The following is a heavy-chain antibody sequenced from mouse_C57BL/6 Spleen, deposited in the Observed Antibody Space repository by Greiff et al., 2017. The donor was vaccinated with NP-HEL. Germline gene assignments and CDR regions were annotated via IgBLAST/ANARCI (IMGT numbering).Heavy chain of an antibody. CDR2: IDPSDSYT. D-gene: IGHD2-1*01. V-gene: IGHV1-69*01. CDR1: GYTFTSYW. Sequence: QVQLQQPGAELVMPGASVKLSCKASGYTFTSYWMHWVKQRPGQGLEWIGVIDPSDSYTNSNQKFKGKSTLTVDKSSSTAYMQLSSLTSEDSAVYYCARDYGNSLYFDYWGQGTTLTVSS. J-gene: IGHJ2*01. CDR3: ARDYGNSLYFDY.